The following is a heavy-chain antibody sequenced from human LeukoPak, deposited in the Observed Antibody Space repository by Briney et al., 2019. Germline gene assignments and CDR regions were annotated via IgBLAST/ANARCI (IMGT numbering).Heavy chain of an antibody. J-gene: IGHJ4*02. CDR2: ISGGGGRT. D-gene: IGHD1-26*01. V-gene: IGHV3-23*01. CDR3: AKALGGATLLILFDY. Sequence: PGGSLRLSCAASGFTFSSYAMTWVRQAPGKGLEWVSSISGGGGRTYYAESVKGRFSISRDNSKKRVYLQMNSLRAEDTAVYYCAKALGGATLLILFDYWGQGTLVTVSS. CDR1: GFTFSSYA.